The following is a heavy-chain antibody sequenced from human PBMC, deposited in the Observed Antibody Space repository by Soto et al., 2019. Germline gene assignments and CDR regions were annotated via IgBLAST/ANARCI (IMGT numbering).Heavy chain of an antibody. J-gene: IGHJ4*02. CDR2: ISGSGGST. V-gene: IGHV3-23*01. Sequence: EVQLLESGGGLVQPGGSLRLSYAASGFTFSSYAMSWVRQAPGKGLEWVSAISGSGGSTYYADSVKGRFTISRDNSKNTLYLQMNSLRAEDTAVYYCAENPYYDFWSGYYSYFDYWGQGTLVTVSS. D-gene: IGHD3-3*01. CDR1: GFTFSSYA. CDR3: AENPYYDFWSGYYSYFDY.